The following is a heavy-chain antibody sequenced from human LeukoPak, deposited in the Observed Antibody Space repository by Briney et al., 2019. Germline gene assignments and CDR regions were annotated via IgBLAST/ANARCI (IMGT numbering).Heavy chain of an antibody. V-gene: IGHV3-7*03. D-gene: IGHD3-16*01. CDR2: IKQDGSEK. CDR3: AKDAQPRSRWFDP. Sequence: GGSLRLSCAASGFIFKDYWMIWVRQAPGKGLEWVANIKQDGSEKYYVDSVKGRFTISRDNAKNSLYLQMNTLRAEDTTMYYCAKDAQPRSRWFDPWGQGTLVTVSS. CDR1: GFIFKDYW. J-gene: IGHJ5*02.